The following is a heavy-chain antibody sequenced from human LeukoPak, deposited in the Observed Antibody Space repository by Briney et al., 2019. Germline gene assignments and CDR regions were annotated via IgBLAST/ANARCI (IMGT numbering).Heavy chain of an antibody. V-gene: IGHV3-23*01. CDR3: AKDRD. CDR2: ISTSGTST. Sequence: GGSLRLSCAASGFTFSSYVMSWVRQAPGMGLEWVSAISTSGTSTNYAGSVKGRFTVSRDNSKNTLYLQMNSLRAEDTAVYYCAKDRDWGQGTLVTVSS. CDR1: GFTFSSYV. J-gene: IGHJ4*02.